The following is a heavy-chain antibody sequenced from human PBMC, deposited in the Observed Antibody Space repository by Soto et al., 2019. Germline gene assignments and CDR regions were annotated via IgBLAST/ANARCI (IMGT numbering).Heavy chain of an antibody. CDR3: ARDAVVVVAANWFDP. CDR2: ISAYNGNT. CDR1: GYTFTSYG. Sequence: ASVKVSCKASGYTFTSYGISWVRQAPGQGLEWMGWISAYNGNTKYAQKLQGRVTITRDTSTSTAYMELSSLRSEDTAVYYCARDAVVVVAANWFDPWGQGTLVTVSS. V-gene: IGHV1-18*01. J-gene: IGHJ5*02. D-gene: IGHD2-15*01.